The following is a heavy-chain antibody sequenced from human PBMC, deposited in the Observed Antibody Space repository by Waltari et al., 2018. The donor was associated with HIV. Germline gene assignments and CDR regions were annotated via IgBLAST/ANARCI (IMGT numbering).Heavy chain of an antibody. Sequence: EVQLLESGGGLVQPGGSLRLSCRASGFFFSIYAMNWVRQAPGEGEEWVSGISGSGDSRYYADSVKGRFTILRDNSKNKVFLQMKSLRPEDTAFYYCTKDPVTAVGNINWFDPWGQGTLVTVSS. CDR1: GFFFSIYA. CDR2: ISGSGDSR. D-gene: IGHD6-13*01. V-gene: IGHV3-23*01. J-gene: IGHJ5*02. CDR3: TKDPVTAVGNINWFDP.